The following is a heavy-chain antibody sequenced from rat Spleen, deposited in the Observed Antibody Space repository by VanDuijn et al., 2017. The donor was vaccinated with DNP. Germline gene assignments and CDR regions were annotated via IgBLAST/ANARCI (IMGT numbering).Heavy chain of an antibody. Sequence: EVHLVESGGGLVQPGRSLKLSCVASGFIISDYYMAWVRQVPTKGLEWVAYISYDGGRTYNGDSVKGRFTISRDNAKNTLYLQMNSLRSEDTATYYCARHVLPLRVWDYWGQGVMVTVSS. CDR3: ARHVLPLRVWDY. D-gene: IGHD1-4*01. CDR1: GFIISDYY. V-gene: IGHV5-22*01. CDR2: ISYDGGRT. J-gene: IGHJ2*01.